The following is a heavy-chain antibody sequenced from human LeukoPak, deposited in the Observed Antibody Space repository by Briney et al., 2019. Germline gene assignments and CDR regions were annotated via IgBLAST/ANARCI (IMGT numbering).Heavy chain of an antibody. D-gene: IGHD3-22*01. CDR2: ISGSGGST. V-gene: IGHV3-23*01. Sequence: PGGSLRLSCAASGFTFSSYAMSWVRQAPGKGLEWVSAISGSGGSTYYADSVKGRFTISRDNSKNTLYLQMNSLRAEDTAVYYCAKDQQYYDSSGYYANWFDPWGQGTLVTVSS. CDR1: GFTFSSYA. CDR3: AKDQQYYDSSGYYANWFDP. J-gene: IGHJ5*02.